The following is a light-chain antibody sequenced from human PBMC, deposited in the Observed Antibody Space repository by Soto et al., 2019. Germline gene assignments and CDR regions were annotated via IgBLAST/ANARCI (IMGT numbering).Light chain of an antibody. CDR3: AAWDDSLNGPV. Sequence: QSVLTQPPSASGTPGQRVTISCSGSSSNIGSNYVYWYQQLPGTAPKLLIFSNNQRPSGVPDRFSASKSGTSASLAISGLQSEDEADYYCAAWDDSLNGPVFGGGTKLTVL. CDR2: SNN. CDR1: SSNIGSNY. V-gene: IGLV1-44*01. J-gene: IGLJ3*02.